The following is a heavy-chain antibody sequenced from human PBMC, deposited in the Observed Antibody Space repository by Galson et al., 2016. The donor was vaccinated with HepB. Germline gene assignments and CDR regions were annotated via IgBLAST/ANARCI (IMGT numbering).Heavy chain of an antibody. CDR3: ARDRLNHFDNATYPPGFDY. D-gene: IGHD2-15*01. J-gene: IGHJ4*02. CDR2: INPDGSDI. CDR1: GFTFSNYS. V-gene: IGHV3-7*03. Sequence: SLRLSCAASGFTFSNYSMNWVRQAPGKGLEWVAHINPDGSDIYSVDSVKGRFTISSDNAKTPLYLHIDSLRAEDTAFYYCARDRLNHFDNATYPPGFDYWGQGTLVTVSS.